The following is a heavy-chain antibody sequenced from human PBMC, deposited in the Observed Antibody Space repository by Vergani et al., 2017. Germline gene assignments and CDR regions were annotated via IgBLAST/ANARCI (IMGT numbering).Heavy chain of an antibody. V-gene: IGHV3-64*02. CDR2: ISSNGGST. CDR3: ARGGWIVGATTDYYYMDV. D-gene: IGHD1-26*01. CDR1: GFTFSSYA. J-gene: IGHJ6*03. Sequence: EVQLVESGEGLVQPGGSLRLSCAASGFTFSSYAMHWVRQAPGKGLEYVSAISSNGGSTYYADSVKGRFTISRDNSKNTLYLQMGSLRAEDMAVYYCARGGWIVGATTDYYYMDVWGKGTTVTVSS.